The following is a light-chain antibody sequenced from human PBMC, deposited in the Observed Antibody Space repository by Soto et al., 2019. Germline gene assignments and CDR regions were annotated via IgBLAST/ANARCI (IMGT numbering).Light chain of an antibody. CDR3: QRYGSSPLYT. CDR1: QSVSSSY. CDR2: GAS. V-gene: IGKV3-20*01. Sequence: EIVLTQSPGTLSLSPGEIATLSCRASQSVSSSYLGWYQQKPGQAPRLLIYGASSRATGIPDRFSGSGSGTDFTLTISRLEPEDFAVYYCQRYGSSPLYTFGQGTKLEIK. J-gene: IGKJ2*01.